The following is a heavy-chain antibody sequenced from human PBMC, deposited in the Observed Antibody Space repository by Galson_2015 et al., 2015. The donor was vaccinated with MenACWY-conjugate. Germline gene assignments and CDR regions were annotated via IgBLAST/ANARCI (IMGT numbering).Heavy chain of an antibody. V-gene: IGHV3-43*01. J-gene: IGHJ6*02. D-gene: IGHD6-19*01. Sequence: SLRLSCAASGFTFDDYNMHWVRQVPGKGLEWVSRINWNGVRADYGDSVKGRFTISRDNSKNSLSLEMNSLRTEDTALYFCAKDWAGYSSGWYNYYHAMDVWGQGTAVTVSS. CDR1: GFTFDDYN. CDR2: INWNGVRA. CDR3: AKDWAGYSSGWYNYYHAMDV.